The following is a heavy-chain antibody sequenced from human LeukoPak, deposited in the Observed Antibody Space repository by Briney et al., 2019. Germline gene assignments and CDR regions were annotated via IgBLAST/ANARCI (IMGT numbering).Heavy chain of an antibody. V-gene: IGHV3-21*04. CDR2: ITSRSSYI. CDR1: GFTFSSYT. J-gene: IGHJ6*03. CDR3: AKGAAATYYYYYYMDV. D-gene: IGHD2-2*01. Sequence: GGSLRLSCAAPGFTFSSYTMNWVRQAPGKGLEWVSSITSRSSYIYYADSVKGRFTISRDNSKNTLYLQMNSLRAEDTAVYYCAKGAAATYYYYYYMDVWGKGTTVTVSS.